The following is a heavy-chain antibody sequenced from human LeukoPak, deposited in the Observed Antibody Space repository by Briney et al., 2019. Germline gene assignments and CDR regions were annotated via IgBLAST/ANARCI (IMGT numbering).Heavy chain of an antibody. J-gene: IGHJ3*02. CDR3: ASGGTGGDSFDI. V-gene: IGHV3-23*01. Sequence: PGGSLRLSCAASGFTFSRNAMSWVRQAPGKGLEWVSTISGSGGSGGSTYYADSVKGRFTISRDNSKNTLYLQMNSPRAEDTAVYYCASGGTGGDSFDIWGQGTMVTVSS. D-gene: IGHD2-15*01. CDR2: ISGSGGSGGST. CDR1: GFTFSRNA.